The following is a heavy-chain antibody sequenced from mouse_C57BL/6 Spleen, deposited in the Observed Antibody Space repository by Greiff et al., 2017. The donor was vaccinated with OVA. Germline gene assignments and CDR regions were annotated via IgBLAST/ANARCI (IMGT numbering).Heavy chain of an antibody. J-gene: IGHJ4*01. D-gene: IGHD1-1*01. CDR1: GFTFSDYY. V-gene: IGHV5-12*01. CDR2: ISNGGGST. CDR3: ASFITTVVATPYAMDY. Sequence: EVHLVESGGGLVQPGGSLKLSCAASGFTFSDYYMYWVRQTPEKRLEWVAYISNGGGSTYYPDTVKGRFTISRDNAKNTLYLQMSRLKSEDTAMYYCASFITTVVATPYAMDYWGQGTSVTVSS.